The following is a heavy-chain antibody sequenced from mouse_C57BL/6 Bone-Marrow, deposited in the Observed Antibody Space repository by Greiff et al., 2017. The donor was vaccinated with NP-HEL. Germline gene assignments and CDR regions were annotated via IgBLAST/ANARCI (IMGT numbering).Heavy chain of an antibody. CDR2: IDPEDGDT. J-gene: IGHJ3*01. CDR1: GFNIKDYY. Sequence: VQLQQSGAELVRPGASVKLSCTASGFNIKDYYLHRVKQRPAQGLEWIGRIDPEDGDTEYAPEFLGKATMTADTSSNTAYLQLSSLTSEDTAVYYCTRCYYSSSSFAYWGQGTLVTVSA. V-gene: IGHV14-1*01. CDR3: TRCYYSSSSFAY. D-gene: IGHD1-1*01.